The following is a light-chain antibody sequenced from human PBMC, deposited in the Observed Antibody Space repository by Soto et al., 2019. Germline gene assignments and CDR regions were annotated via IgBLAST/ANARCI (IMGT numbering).Light chain of an antibody. J-gene: IGLJ1*01. CDR3: LLSYNGHYV. Sequence: QSVVPHEPSLTLSPGCTVTLTSGSSTGAVTNGHYPYWFQQKPGQAPRTLIYDTTNRHSWTPARFSGSLLGGKAALTLSGAQPEDEAEYYCLLSYNGHYVFGTGTKVTVL. V-gene: IGLV7-46*01. CDR2: DTT. CDR1: TGAVTNGHY.